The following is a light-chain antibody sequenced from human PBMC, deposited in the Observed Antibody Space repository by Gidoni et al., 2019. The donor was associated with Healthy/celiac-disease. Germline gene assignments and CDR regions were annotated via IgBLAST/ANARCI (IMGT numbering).Light chain of an antibody. V-gene: IGLV4-60*03. CDR2: LEGSGSY. J-gene: IGLJ3*02. CDR1: SGHSSYI. Sequence: QPVLTQSSSASASLGSSVKLTCTLSSGHSSYIIAWHQQQPGKAPRYLMKLEGSGSYNKGSGVPDRFSGSSSGVDRYLTISNLQSEDEADYYCETSFGGGTKLTVL. CDR3: ETS.